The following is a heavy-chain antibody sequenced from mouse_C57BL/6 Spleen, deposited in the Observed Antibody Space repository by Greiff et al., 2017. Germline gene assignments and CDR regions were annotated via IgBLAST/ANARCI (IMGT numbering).Heavy chain of an antibody. J-gene: IGHJ1*03. D-gene: IGHD2-2*01. CDR3: ARYGSTMVTLFDV. V-gene: IGHV1-81*01. Sequence: VQREESGAELARPGASVKLSCKASGYTFTSYGISWVKQRTGQGLEWIGEIYPRSGNTYYNEKFKGKATLTADKSSSAAYMELRSLTSEDSAVYFCARYGSTMVTLFDVWGTGTTVTVSS. CDR2: IYPRSGNT. CDR1: GYTFTSYG.